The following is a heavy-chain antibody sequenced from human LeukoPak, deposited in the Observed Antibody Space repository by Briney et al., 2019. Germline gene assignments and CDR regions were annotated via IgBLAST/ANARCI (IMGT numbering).Heavy chain of an antibody. Sequence: GGSLRLSCGSFGFTFSDYWMHWVRQAPGKGLVWVSRFKGDGNSLSYAAAVKGRFTMSTDNAKKTFYLQMNSLRAEDTAVYYCATGDYSYGHHWGQGTLVIVSS. CDR2: FKGDGNSL. D-gene: IGHD5-18*01. CDR3: ATGDYSYGHH. CDR1: GFTFSDYW. J-gene: IGHJ5*02. V-gene: IGHV3-74*01.